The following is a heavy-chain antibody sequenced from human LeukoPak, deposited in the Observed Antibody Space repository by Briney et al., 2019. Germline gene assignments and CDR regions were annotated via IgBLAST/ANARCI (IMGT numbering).Heavy chain of an antibody. CDR2: IYYSGCT. J-gene: IGHJ6*03. Sequence: SETLSLTCTVSSGSISNYYWSWIRQPPGKGLEWIGYIYYSGCTNYNPSLKSRVIISVDTSKNQFSLKLSSVTAADTAVYYCAGGYSYGLGYYYYYMDVWGKGTTVTISS. CDR3: AGGYSYGLGYYYYYMDV. V-gene: IGHV4-59*01. CDR1: SGSISNYY. D-gene: IGHD5-18*01.